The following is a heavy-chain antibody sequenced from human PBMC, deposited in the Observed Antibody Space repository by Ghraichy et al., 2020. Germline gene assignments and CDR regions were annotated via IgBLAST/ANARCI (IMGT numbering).Heavy chain of an antibody. CDR1: GGSISSYY. J-gene: IGHJ4*02. D-gene: IGHD3-3*01. Sequence: SETLSLTCTVSGGSISSYYWSWIRQPPGKGLEWIGYIYYSGSTNYNPSLKSRVTISVDTSKNQFSLKLSSVTAADTAVYYCARARLNYDFWSGYYWDFDYWGQGTLVTVSS. CDR2: IYYSGST. V-gene: IGHV4-59*01. CDR3: ARARLNYDFWSGYYWDFDY.